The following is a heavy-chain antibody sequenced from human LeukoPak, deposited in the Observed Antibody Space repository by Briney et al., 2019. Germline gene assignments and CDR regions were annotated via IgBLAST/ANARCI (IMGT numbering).Heavy chain of an antibody. Sequence: GGPLRLSCAASGFTFDDYAMHWVRQAPGKGLEWVSLISGDGGSTYYADSVKGRFTISRDNSKNSLYLQMNSLRTEDTALYYCATGWQPSYWGQGTLVTVSS. CDR3: ATGWQPSY. V-gene: IGHV3-43*02. CDR2: ISGDGGST. CDR1: GFTFDDYA. J-gene: IGHJ4*02. D-gene: IGHD2-15*01.